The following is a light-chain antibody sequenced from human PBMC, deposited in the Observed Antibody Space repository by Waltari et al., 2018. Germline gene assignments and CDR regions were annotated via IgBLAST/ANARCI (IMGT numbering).Light chain of an antibody. J-gene: IGLJ3*02. CDR1: AVPRKY. CDR2: EDN. CDR3: YSTDSSGDDRV. V-gene: IGLV3-10*01. Sequence: SYELTQPPSVSVSPGQTAMITCSGDAVPRKYVYWFQPRAGQAPVMVIYEDNKRPSGIPERFSGSSSGTMATMTITGAQVEDEADYYCYSTDSSGDDRVFGGGTRLTVL.